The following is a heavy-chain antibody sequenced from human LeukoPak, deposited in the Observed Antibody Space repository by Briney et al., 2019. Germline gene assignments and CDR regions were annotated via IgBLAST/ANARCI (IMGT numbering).Heavy chain of an antibody. Sequence: PSETLSLTCTVSGYSISSGFYWGWIRQPPGKGLEWIGNVYHGGSSYYNPSLKSRVTISVDTSKNQFSLNLYSVTAADTAVYYCARRPGKYQPLPFDYWGQGTLVTVSS. J-gene: IGHJ4*02. D-gene: IGHD2-2*01. CDR2: VYHGGSS. CDR1: GYSISSGFY. CDR3: ARRPGKYQPLPFDY. V-gene: IGHV4-38-2*02.